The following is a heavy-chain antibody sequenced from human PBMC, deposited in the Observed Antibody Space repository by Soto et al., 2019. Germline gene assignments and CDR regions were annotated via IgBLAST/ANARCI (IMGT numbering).Heavy chain of an antibody. CDR3: AKDGAGSARLYYYYCYGLDV. CDR1: GCTFISYG. J-gene: IGHJ6*02. V-gene: IGHV3-30*02. CDR2: ICYSATND. Sequence: GSLRSFSAASGCTFISYGVHWGSLVRGKGLEGVAVICYSATNDYYAYSAKGRFSSSRDDAKTTLYLQMNSLRAENTGVYYCAKDGAGSARLYYYYCYGLDVWGQG. D-gene: IGHD1-1*01.